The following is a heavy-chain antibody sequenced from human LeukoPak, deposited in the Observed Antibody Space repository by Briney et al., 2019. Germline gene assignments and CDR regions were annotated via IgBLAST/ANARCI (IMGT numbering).Heavy chain of an antibody. V-gene: IGHV4-34*01. CDR2: INHSGST. Sequence: SETLSLTCAVSGGSFSGYYWSWIRQPPGKGLEWIGEINHSGSTNYNPSLKSRVTISVDTSKNQFPLKLSSVTASDTAVYYCARATQWLPKIDYWGQGTLVTVSS. CDR3: ARATQWLPKIDY. J-gene: IGHJ4*02. D-gene: IGHD6-19*01. CDR1: GGSFSGYY.